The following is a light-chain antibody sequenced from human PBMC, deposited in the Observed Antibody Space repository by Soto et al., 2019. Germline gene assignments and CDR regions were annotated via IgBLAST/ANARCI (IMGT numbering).Light chain of an antibody. J-gene: IGKJ5*01. CDR1: QSVSGD. Sequence: EIVMMQSPATLSVSPGERATLSCRASQSVSGDLAWYQQKPGQAPMLLIYGPSTRATGIPARFSGSGSGTEFTLTISGLQSEDFAIYFCQQYKSWPITFGQGTRLEIK. CDR2: GPS. V-gene: IGKV3-15*01. CDR3: QQYKSWPIT.